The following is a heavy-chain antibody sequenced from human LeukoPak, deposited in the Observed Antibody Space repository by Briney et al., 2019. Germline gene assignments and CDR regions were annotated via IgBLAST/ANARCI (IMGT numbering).Heavy chain of an antibody. V-gene: IGHV3-33*06. D-gene: IGHD5-18*01. J-gene: IGHJ4*02. CDR1: GFTFSSYG. CDR3: AKPIQLWDNYFDY. CDR2: IWYDGSNK. Sequence: GGSLRLSCAASGFTFSSYGMHWVRQAPGKGLEWVALIWYDGSNKYYADSVKGRFTISRDNSKNTLYLQMNSLRAEDTAVYYCAKPIQLWDNYFDYWGQGTLVTVSS.